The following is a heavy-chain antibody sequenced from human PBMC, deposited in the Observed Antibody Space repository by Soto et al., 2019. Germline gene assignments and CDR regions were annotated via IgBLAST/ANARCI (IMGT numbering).Heavy chain of an antibody. D-gene: IGHD2-15*01. J-gene: IGHJ4*02. CDR2: MHHSGRT. Sequence: SATLSLTCTVSGAYMRNDYYYWSWVRQNPGKDLEWIGHMHHSGRTHYNPSLKSRVAISVDTSKNQFSLYLNSVTAADTAVYYCARWVEVSLDYFDSWGQGTPVTVSS. CDR3: ARWVEVSLDYFDS. V-gene: IGHV4-31*03. CDR1: GAYMRNDYYY.